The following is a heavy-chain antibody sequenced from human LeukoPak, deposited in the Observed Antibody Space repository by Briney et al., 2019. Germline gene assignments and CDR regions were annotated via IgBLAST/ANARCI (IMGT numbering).Heavy chain of an antibody. CDR1: GYTFTSHV. V-gene: IGHV1-18*01. Sequence: ASVKVSCKASGYTFTSHVINWVRQAPGQGLEWMGWISAYNGNTNYAQKLQGRVTMTTDTSTSTAYMELRSLRSDDTAVYYCARDRTERWPTPDYWGQGTLVTVSS. CDR3: ARDRTERWPTPDY. CDR2: ISAYNGNT. J-gene: IGHJ4*02. D-gene: IGHD6-19*01.